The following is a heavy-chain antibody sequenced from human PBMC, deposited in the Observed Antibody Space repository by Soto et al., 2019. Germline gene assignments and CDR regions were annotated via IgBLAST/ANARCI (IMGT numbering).Heavy chain of an antibody. CDR3: ARVRYFDWLSDNYYFDY. Sequence: PSETLSLTCTVSGGSISSSSYYWGWIRQPPGKGLEWIGSIYYSGSTYYNPSLKSRVTISVDTSKNQFSLKLSSVTAADTAVYYCARVRYFDWLSDNYYFDYWGQGTLVTVSS. CDR1: GGSISSSSYY. D-gene: IGHD3-9*01. J-gene: IGHJ4*02. V-gene: IGHV4-39*07. CDR2: IYYSGST.